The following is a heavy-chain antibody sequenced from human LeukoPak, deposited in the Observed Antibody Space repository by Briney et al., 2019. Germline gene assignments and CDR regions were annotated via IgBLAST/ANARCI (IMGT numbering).Heavy chain of an antibody. J-gene: IGHJ3*02. V-gene: IGHV1-18*01. CDR1: GYTFTGYG. CDR2: ISAYNGNT. CDR3: ARDDRDYYDSSGYYAFAFDI. D-gene: IGHD3-22*01. Sequence: GASVKVSCKASGYTFTGYGISWVRQAPGQGLEWMGWISAYNGNTNYAQKLQGRVTMTTDTSTSTAYMELRSLRSDDTAVYYCARDDRDYYDSSGYYAFAFDIWGQGTMVTVSS.